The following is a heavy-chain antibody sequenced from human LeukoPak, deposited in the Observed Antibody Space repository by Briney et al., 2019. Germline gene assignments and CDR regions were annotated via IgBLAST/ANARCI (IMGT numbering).Heavy chain of an antibody. Sequence: SETLSLTCTVSGDSISPYYWNWIRQPPGKGLEWIAYVHYSGSTYYNPSLKSRVTISVDTSKNQFSLKLSSVTAADTAVYYCAREPHNPRGGFDYWGQGTLVTVSS. D-gene: IGHD1-1*01. CDR3: AREPHNPRGGFDY. J-gene: IGHJ4*02. CDR1: GDSISPYY. V-gene: IGHV4-59*12. CDR2: VHYSGST.